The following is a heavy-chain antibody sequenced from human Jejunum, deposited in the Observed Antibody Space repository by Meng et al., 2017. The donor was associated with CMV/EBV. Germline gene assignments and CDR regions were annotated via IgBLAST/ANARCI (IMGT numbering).Heavy chain of an antibody. J-gene: IGHJ3*02. CDR1: SVSSGYYY. CDR3: ASLPTTVSTDDAFDI. V-gene: IGHV4-61*01. D-gene: IGHD4-17*01. Sequence: SVSSGYYYWSWNRQPPGKELELIGYIYYSGSTNYNPSLKSRVTISVDTSKNQFSLKLSSVTATDTAVYYCASLPTTVSTDDAFDIWGRGTMVTVSS. CDR2: IYYSGST.